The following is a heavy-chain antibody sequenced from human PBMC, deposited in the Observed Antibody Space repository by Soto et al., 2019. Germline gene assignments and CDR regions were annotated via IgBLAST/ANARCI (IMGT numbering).Heavy chain of an antibody. CDR3: ARAMVVTQNWFDP. D-gene: IGHD2-21*02. J-gene: IGHJ5*02. CDR2: IYYSGST. V-gene: IGHV4-30-4*01. CDR1: GGSISSGDYY. Sequence: QVQLQESGPGLVKPSQTLSLTCTVSGGSISSGDYYWRWIRQPPGKGLEWIGYIYYSGSTYYNPSLKSRVTISVDTSKNQFSLKLNSVTAADTAVYYCARAMVVTQNWFDPWGQGTLVTVSS.